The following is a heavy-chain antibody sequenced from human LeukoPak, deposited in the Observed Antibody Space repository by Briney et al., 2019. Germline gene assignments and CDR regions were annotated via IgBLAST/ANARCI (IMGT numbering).Heavy chain of an antibody. V-gene: IGHV4-30-4*08. CDR2: IYYSGST. CDR1: GGSISSGDYY. Sequence: SETLSLTCTVSGGSISSGDYYWSWIRQPPGKGLEWIGYIYYSGSTYYNPSLKSRVTISVDTSKNQFSLKLSSVTAADTAVYYWARIHVLRFLEWLNFDYWGQGTLVTVSS. J-gene: IGHJ4*02. D-gene: IGHD3-3*01. CDR3: ARIHVLRFLEWLNFDY.